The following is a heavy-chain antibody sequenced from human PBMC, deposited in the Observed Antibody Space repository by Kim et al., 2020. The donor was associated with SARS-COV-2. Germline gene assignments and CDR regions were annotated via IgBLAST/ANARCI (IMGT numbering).Heavy chain of an antibody. Sequence: SETLSLTCAVYGGSFSGYYWSWIRQPPGKGLEWIGEINHSGSTNYNPSLKSRVTISVDTSKNQFSLKLSSVTAADTAVYYCARVFSRSLRFLDHRLTRVGWFDPWGQGTLVTVSS. J-gene: IGHJ5*02. D-gene: IGHD3-3*01. CDR2: INHSGST. CDR1: GGSFSGYY. V-gene: IGHV4-34*01. CDR3: ARVFSRSLRFLDHRLTRVGWFDP.